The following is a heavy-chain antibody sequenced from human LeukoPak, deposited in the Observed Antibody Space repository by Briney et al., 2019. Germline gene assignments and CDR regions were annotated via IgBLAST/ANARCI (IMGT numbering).Heavy chain of an antibody. Sequence: SETLSLTCTVSGGSISSYYWSWIRQPPGKGLEWIGYIYYSGSTNYNPSLKSRVTISVDTSKNQFSLKLSSVTAADTAVYYCARSYYGSEGTYYYYYMDVWGKGTTVTISS. CDR1: GGSISSYY. V-gene: IGHV4-59*01. CDR2: IYYSGST. D-gene: IGHD3-10*01. CDR3: ARSYYGSEGTYYYYYMDV. J-gene: IGHJ6*03.